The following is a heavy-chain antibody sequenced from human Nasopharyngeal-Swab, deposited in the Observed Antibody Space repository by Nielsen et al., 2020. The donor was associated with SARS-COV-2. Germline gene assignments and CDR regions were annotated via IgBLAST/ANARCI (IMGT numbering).Heavy chain of an antibody. V-gene: IGHV3-21*04. D-gene: IGHD6-13*01. CDR3: ARASGSSWDFDY. CDR2: ISSSSSYI. J-gene: IGHJ4*02. CDR1: GFTFSSYS. Sequence: GSLKISCAASGFTFSSYSMNWVRQAPGKGLEWVSSISSSSSYIYYADSVKGRFTISRDNAKNSLYLQMNSLRAEDTAVYYCARASGSSWDFDYWGQGTLVTVSS.